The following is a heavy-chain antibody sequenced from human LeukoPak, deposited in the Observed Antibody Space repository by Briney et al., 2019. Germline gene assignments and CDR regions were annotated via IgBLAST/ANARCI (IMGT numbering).Heavy chain of an antibody. CDR3: ARASFNVVFGNWFDP. D-gene: IGHD2-8*01. Sequence: SETLSLTCTVSSGSIGSSSNYWGWIRQAPGTGLEWIGNVYYSGSTFYNPSLKSRVTISVDTSKNQFSLKLRSVTAAYTAIYYCARASFNVVFGNWFDPWGQGTLVTVSS. V-gene: IGHV4-39*01. CDR2: VYYSGST. CDR1: SGSIGSSSNY. J-gene: IGHJ5*02.